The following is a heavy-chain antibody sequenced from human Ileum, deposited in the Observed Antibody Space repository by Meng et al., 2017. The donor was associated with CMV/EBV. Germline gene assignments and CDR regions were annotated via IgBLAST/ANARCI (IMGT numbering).Heavy chain of an antibody. D-gene: IGHD3-10*01. CDR2: IRNINDYM. Sequence: GESLKISCAASGFTFTTYTMTWVRQAPGKGLEWVASIRNINDYMYYADSVKGRFTISRDNAKNSLYLQMNSLRAEDTAVYYCARVLELPYYYYGMDVWGQGTTVTVSS. CDR1: GFTFTTYT. CDR3: ARVLELPYYYYGMDV. V-gene: IGHV3-21*01. J-gene: IGHJ6*02.